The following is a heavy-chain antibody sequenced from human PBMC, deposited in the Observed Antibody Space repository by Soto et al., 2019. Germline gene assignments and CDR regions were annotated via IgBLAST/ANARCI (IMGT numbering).Heavy chain of an antibody. J-gene: IGHJ5*02. CDR3: ARAAGMFVELFWFDP. D-gene: IGHD3-10*02. Sequence: QVQLVQSGAEVKKPGASVKVSCKTSGYTFTSYNIPWVRQAPGQGLEWVGMINPRGFFTTYAQKFLGRVIMTGDTYTSVVYMELTNRRSEETAMYYCARAAGMFVELFWFDPWGQGNLVAVSS. V-gene: IGHV1-46*01. CDR2: INPRGFFT. CDR1: GYTFTSYN.